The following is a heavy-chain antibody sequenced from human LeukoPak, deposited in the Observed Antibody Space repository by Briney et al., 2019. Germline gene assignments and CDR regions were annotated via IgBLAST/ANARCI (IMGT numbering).Heavy chain of an antibody. V-gene: IGHV3-30*14. CDR3: ARGGGLTEGGFDY. D-gene: IGHD1-14*01. CDR2: ISYDGSNK. CDR1: GFTFSSYA. J-gene: IGHJ4*02. Sequence: PGGSLRLSCAASGFTFSSYAMHWVRQAPGKGLEWVAVISYDGSNKYYADSVRGRFTISRDKSNNTLYLQMNSLRDEDTAVYYCARGGGLTEGGFDYWGQGTLVTVS.